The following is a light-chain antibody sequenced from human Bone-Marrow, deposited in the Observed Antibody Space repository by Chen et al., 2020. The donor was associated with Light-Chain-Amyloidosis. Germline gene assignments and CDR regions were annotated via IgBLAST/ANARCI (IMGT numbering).Light chain of an antibody. J-gene: IGLJ2*01. Sequence: SYELTQPPSVSVSPGQTGRITCSGDDLPTKYAYWYQQKPGQAPVLVIHRDTERPSVISERFSGSSSGTTATLTISGVQAEDEADYHCQSADSSGTYEVIFGGGTKLTVL. CDR2: RDT. CDR3: QSADSSGTYEVI. CDR1: DLPTKY. V-gene: IGLV3-25*03.